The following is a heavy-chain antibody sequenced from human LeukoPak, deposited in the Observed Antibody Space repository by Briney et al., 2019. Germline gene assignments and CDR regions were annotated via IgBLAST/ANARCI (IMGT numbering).Heavy chain of an antibody. CDR2: IKSKTDGGTT. CDR1: GFTFSNAW. D-gene: IGHD2-21*02. CDR3: TTYSCGGDCPIPDY. V-gene: IGHV3-15*01. Sequence: GGSLRLSCAASGFTFSNAWMSWVRQAPGKGREWVGRIKSKTDGGTTDYAAPVKGRFTISRDDSKNTLYLQMNSLKTEDTAVYYCTTYSCGGDCPIPDYWGQGTLVTVSS. J-gene: IGHJ4*02.